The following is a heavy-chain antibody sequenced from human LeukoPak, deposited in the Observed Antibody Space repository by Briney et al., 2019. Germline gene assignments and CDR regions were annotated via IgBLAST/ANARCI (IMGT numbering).Heavy chain of an antibody. CDR2: ISSSGSTI. D-gene: IGHD3-22*01. V-gene: IGHV3-48*03. CDR3: ARKPLYYYDSSGRGAFDI. CDR1: GFTFSSYE. J-gene: IGHJ3*02. Sequence: QAGGSLRLSCAASGFTFSSYEMNWVRQAPGKGLEWVSYISSSGSTIYYADSVKGRFTISRDNAKNSLYLQMNSLRAEDTAVYYCARKPLYYYDSSGRGAFDIWGQGTMVTVSS.